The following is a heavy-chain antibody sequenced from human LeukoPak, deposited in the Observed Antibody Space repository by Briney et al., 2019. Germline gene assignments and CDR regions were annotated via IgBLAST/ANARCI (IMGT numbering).Heavy chain of an antibody. D-gene: IGHD6-13*01. CDR1: GYTFNSYA. Sequence: GASVKVSCKASGYTFNSYAITWVRQAPGQGLEWMGWISTYNGITSYAQKLRGRVTMTTDTSMELRSLRSDDTALYYCARDRGLRATAGTRIDFWGQGTLVTVSS. CDR2: ISTYNGIT. J-gene: IGHJ4*02. V-gene: IGHV1-18*01. CDR3: ARDRGLRATAGTRIDF.